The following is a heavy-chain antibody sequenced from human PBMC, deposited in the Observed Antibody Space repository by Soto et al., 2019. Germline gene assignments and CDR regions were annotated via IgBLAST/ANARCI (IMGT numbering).Heavy chain of an antibody. CDR1: GDTFTANY. Sequence: GASVKVSCKASGDTFTANYIHWVRQATGQGLEWMGWMNPNSGGTNYAQKFQGWVTMTRDTSISTAYMELSRLRSDDTAVYYCAREGMVRGVIDSFYPRTNSNYGMDVWGQGTTVTVSS. CDR2: MNPNSGGT. CDR3: AREGMVRGVIDSFYPRTNSNYGMDV. J-gene: IGHJ6*02. D-gene: IGHD3-10*01. V-gene: IGHV1-2*04.